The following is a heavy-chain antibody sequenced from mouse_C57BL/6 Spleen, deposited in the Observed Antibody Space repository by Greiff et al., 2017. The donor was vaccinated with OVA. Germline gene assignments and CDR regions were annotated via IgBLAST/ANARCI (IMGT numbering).Heavy chain of an antibody. CDR2: INPNNGGT. Sequence: EVQLQQSGPELVKPGASVKISCKASGYTFTDYYMNWVKQSHGKSLEWIGDINPNNGGTSYNQKFKGKATLTVDKSSSTAYMELRSLTSEDSAVYYCARDNTVVPFDYWGQGTTLTVSS. V-gene: IGHV1-26*01. CDR3: ARDNTVVPFDY. J-gene: IGHJ2*01. D-gene: IGHD1-1*01. CDR1: GYTFTDYY.